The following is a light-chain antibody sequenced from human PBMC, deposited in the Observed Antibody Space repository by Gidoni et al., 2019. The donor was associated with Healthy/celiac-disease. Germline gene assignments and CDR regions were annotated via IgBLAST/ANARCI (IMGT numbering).Light chain of an antibody. V-gene: IGKV3-20*01. Sequence: EIVFTQSPGTLSLSPGERATLSCRASQSVSSSYLAWYQQKPGQAPRLLIYGASSRATGSPDRFSGSGSGTDFTLTISRMEPEDFAVYYCQQYGSSHLWTFGQGTKVEIK. CDR3: QQYGSSHLWT. CDR2: GAS. CDR1: QSVSSSY. J-gene: IGKJ1*01.